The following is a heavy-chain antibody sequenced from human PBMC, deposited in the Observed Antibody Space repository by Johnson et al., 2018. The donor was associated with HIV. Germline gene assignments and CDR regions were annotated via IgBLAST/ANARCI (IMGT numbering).Heavy chain of an antibody. V-gene: IGHV3-33*08. CDR3: ARDLAAGIPSDAFDI. CDR1: GFTFSSYA. Sequence: VQLVESGGGLVQPGGSLRLSCAASGFTFSSYAMSWVRQAPGKGLEWVAVIWYDGSNKYYADSVKGRFTISRDNSKNTLYLQMNSLRAEDTAVYYCARDLAAGIPSDAFDIWGQGTMVTVSS. CDR2: IWYDGSNK. J-gene: IGHJ3*02. D-gene: IGHD6-25*01.